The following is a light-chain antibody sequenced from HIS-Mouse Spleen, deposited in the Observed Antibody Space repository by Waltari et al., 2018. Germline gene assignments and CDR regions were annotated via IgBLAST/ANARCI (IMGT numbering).Light chain of an antibody. CDR3: QQYYSTLLT. CDR2: WAS. J-gene: IGKJ4*01. Sequence: DIVMIQSPDSLAVSLGVRATINCKSSQSVLYRSNNKNYLAWYQQKPGQPPKLLIYWASTRESGVPDRFSGSGSGTDFTLTISSLQAEDVAVYYCQQYYSTLLTFGGGTKVEIK. CDR1: QSVLYRSNNKNY. V-gene: IGKV4-1*01.